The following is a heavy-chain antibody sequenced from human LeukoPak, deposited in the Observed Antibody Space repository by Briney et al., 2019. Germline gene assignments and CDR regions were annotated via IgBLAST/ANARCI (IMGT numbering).Heavy chain of an antibody. J-gene: IGHJ5*02. V-gene: IGHV1-2*02. CDR1: GYTFTGYY. D-gene: IGHD3-10*01. Sequence: ASVKVSCKASGYTFTGYYMHWVQQAPGQGLEWMGWINPNSGGTNYAQKFQGRVTMTRDTSISTAYMELRSLRSDDTAVYYCARSYGSGSYYNFENWFDPWGQGTLVTVSS. CDR2: INPNSGGT. CDR3: ARSYGSGSYYNFENWFDP.